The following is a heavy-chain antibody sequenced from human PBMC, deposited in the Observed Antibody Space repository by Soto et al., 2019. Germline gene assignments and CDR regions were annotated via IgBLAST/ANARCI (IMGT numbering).Heavy chain of an antibody. D-gene: IGHD3-22*01. J-gene: IGHJ4*02. V-gene: IGHV3-23*01. Sequence: GGSLRLSCAVSGFTFTSYAMSWVRQAPGKGLEWVSSISGSGGSSYYSDSVKGRFTISRDNSKNTLYLQMNSLRAEDTAVYYCARSSSTSLYYYDSSGYPPEIDYWGQGTLVTVSS. CDR1: GFTFTSYA. CDR2: ISGSGGSS. CDR3: ARSSSTSLYYYDSSGYPPEIDY.